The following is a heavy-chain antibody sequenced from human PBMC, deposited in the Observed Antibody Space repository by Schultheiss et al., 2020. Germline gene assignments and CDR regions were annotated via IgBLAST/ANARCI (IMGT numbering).Heavy chain of an antibody. CDR2: IYHSGST. Sequence: SETLSLTCTVSGGSISSGGYSWSWIRQPPGKGLEWIGYIYHSGSTYYNPSLKSRVTISVDRSKNQFSLKLSSVTAADTAVYYCARVGLLSGGYYFDYWGQGTLVTGS. CDR3: ARVGLLSGGYYFDY. J-gene: IGHJ4*02. CDR1: GGSISSGGYS. D-gene: IGHD6-25*01. V-gene: IGHV4-30-2*01.